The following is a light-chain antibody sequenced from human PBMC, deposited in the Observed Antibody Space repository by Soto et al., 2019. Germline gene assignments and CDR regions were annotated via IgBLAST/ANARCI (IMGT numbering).Light chain of an antibody. Sequence: ILLTPSPATLSLSPGEIATLSCRASQSVSSNLAWYQQKPGQAPRLLIYGASTRATGIPARFSGSGSGTEFTLTISSLQSEDFAVYYCQQYNNWPRTFGQGTKVDI. CDR1: QSVSSN. V-gene: IGKV3-15*01. CDR3: QQYNNWPRT. J-gene: IGKJ1*01. CDR2: GAS.